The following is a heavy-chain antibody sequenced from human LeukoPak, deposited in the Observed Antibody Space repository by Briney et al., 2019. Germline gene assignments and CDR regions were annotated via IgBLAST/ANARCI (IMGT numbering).Heavy chain of an antibody. CDR2: INHSGST. J-gene: IGHJ6*03. V-gene: IGHV4-34*01. CDR1: GGSFSDFY. CDR3: ARDGGGAAAGVYYYYYYMDV. D-gene: IGHD6-13*01. Sequence: PSETLSLTCAVYGGSFSDFYWSWIRQPPGKGLEWIGEINHSGSTNYNPSLKSRVTISVDTSKNQFSLKLSSVIAADTAVYYCARDGGGAAAGVYYYYYYMDVWGKGTTVTISS.